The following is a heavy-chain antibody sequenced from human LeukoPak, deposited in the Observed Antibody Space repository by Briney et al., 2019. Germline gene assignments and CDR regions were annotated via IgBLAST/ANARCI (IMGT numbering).Heavy chain of an antibody. J-gene: IGHJ4*02. CDR2: MNPNSGNT. D-gene: IGHD5-18*01. CDR1: GYTFTSYD. CDR3: ARVSTAMAQGYYFDY. V-gene: IGHV1-8*01. Sequence: ASVKVSCKASGYTFTSYDINWVRQATGQGLEWMGWMNPNSGNTGYAQKFQGRVTMTRDTSTSTVYMELSSLRSEDTAVYYCARVSTAMAQGYYFDYWGQGTLVTVSS.